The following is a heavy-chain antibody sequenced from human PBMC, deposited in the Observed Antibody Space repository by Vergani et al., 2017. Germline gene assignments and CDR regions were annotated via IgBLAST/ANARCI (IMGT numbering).Heavy chain of an antibody. CDR2: IFSNDEK. CDR1: GFSLSNARMG. J-gene: IGHJ6*02. V-gene: IGHV2-26*01. Sequence: QVTLKESGPVLVKPTETLTLTCTVSGFSLSNARMGVSWIRQPPGKALEWLAHIFSNDEKSYSTSLKSRLTISKDTSKSQVVLTMTNMDPVDTATYYCARMHVTWADFWSGPKYYYYYGMDVWGQGTTVTVSS. CDR3: ARMHVTWADFWSGPKYYYYYGMDV. D-gene: IGHD3-3*01.